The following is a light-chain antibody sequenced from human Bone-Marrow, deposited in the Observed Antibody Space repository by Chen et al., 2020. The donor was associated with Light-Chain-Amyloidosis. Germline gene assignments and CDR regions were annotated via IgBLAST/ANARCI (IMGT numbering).Light chain of an antibody. Sequence: EIVLPQPPVPPSLSPGEGPNLSCRASQTISSNYLTWYQQKFGQAPRLLIYGSSSRATGIPDRFTGSGSGTDFTLTINRLEPEDFAMYYCQQYGTSPLTFGGGTKVEIK. V-gene: IGKV3-20*01. CDR3: QQYGTSPLT. J-gene: IGKJ4*01. CDR1: QTISSNY. CDR2: GSS.